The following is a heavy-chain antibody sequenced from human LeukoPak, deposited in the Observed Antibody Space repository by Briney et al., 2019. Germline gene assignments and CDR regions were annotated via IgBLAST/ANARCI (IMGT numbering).Heavy chain of an antibody. CDR1: GFSVSSNY. J-gene: IGHJ4*02. CDR3: ARDGGSGYCSSSNCYEGFDY. Sequence: GGSLRLSCAAFGFSVSSNYMSWVRQAPGKGLEWVSTIYSGESAYYADSVKGRFTISRDNSKNALVLQMNSLTAADTAVYYCARDGGSGYCSSSNCYEGFDYWGQGTLVTVSS. D-gene: IGHD2-2*01. CDR2: IYSGESA. V-gene: IGHV3-66*01.